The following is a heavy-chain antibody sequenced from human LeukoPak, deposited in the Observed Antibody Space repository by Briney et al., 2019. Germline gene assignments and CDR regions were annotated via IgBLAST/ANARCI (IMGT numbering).Heavy chain of an antibody. J-gene: IGHJ4*02. CDR1: GGSISSYY. D-gene: IGHD1-14*01. CDR3: ARSAGYYFDY. Sequence: SETLSLTCTVSGGSISSYYWSWIRQPPGKGLEWIGYIYYSGSTNYYRSLKSRVTVSVDTSKNQFSLKLSSVTAADTAVYYCARSAGYYFDYWGQGTLVTVSS. V-gene: IGHV4-59*01. CDR2: IYYSGST.